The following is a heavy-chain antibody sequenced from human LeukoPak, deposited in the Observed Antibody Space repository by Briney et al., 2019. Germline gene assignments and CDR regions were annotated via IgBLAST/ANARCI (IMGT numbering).Heavy chain of an antibody. Sequence: GESLKISCKGSGYSFTSYWIGWVRQMPGKGLEWMGIIYPGDSDTRYSPSFQGQVTISADKSISTAYLQWSSLKASDTAMYYCARQGSYDILTGYPNPFDYWGQGTLVTVSS. CDR3: ARQGSYDILTGYPNPFDY. CDR1: GYSFTSYW. V-gene: IGHV5-51*01. J-gene: IGHJ4*02. D-gene: IGHD3-9*01. CDR2: IYPGDSDT.